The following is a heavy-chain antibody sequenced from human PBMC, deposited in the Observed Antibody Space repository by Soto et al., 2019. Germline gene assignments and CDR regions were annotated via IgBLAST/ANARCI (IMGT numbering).Heavy chain of an antibody. CDR1: GGTFSSYA. J-gene: IGHJ4*02. CDR3: ASLTPQYCTNGVCLGY. V-gene: IGHV1-69*13. CDR2: IIPIFGTA. Sequence: SVKVSCKASGGTFSSYAISWVRQAPGQGLEWMGGIIPIFGTANYAQKFQGRVTITADESTSTAYMELSSLRSEDTAVYYCASLTPQYCTNGVCLGYWGQGTLVTVSS. D-gene: IGHD2-8*01.